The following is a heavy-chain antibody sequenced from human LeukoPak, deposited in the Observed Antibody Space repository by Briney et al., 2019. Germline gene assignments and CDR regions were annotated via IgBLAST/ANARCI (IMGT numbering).Heavy chain of an antibody. CDR1: GGSISSYY. Sequence: SETLSLTCTVSGGSISSYYWSWIRQPPGKGLEWIGYIYYSGSTNYNPSLKSRVTISVDTSKNQFSLKLSSVTAADTAVYYCARGETTQGGNWFDPWGQGTLVTVSS. CDR2: IYYSGST. D-gene: IGHD4-11*01. CDR3: ARGETTQGGNWFDP. J-gene: IGHJ5*02. V-gene: IGHV4-59*01.